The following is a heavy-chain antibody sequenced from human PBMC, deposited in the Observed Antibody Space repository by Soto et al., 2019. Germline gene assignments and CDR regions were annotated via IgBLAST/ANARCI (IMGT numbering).Heavy chain of an antibody. V-gene: IGHV4-59*01. J-gene: IGHJ4*02. CDR3: ARGYCSSTSCYEFDY. Sequence: LSLTCTVSSGSISSYYWNWIRQPPGKGLEWIGSIYYSGNTNYSPSLKSRVTISVDTSKKQFSLKLTSVTAADTAMYYCARGYCSSTSCYEFDYWGQGTLVTVAS. CDR1: SGSISSYY. CDR2: IYYSGNT. D-gene: IGHD2-2*01.